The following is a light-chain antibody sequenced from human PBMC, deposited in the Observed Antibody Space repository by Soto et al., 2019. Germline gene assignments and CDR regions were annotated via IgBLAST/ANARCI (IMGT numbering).Light chain of an antibody. CDR2: GTS. Sequence: DIQLTQSPSSLSASVGDRVTITCRASQSISNSLNWYQQKPGKAPNLLIYGTSALQSGVPSRFIGSGSGTEFTLTISSLQRDDFATYYCQQSHSSSWTFGQGTKVEIK. CDR1: QSISNS. CDR3: QQSHSSSWT. J-gene: IGKJ1*01. V-gene: IGKV1-39*01.